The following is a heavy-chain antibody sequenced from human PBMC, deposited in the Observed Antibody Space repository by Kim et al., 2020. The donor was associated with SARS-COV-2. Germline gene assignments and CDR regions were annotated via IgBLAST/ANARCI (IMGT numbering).Heavy chain of an antibody. J-gene: IGHJ4*01. CDR3: AKDSGAVEGLRAGYYFD. CDR1: GFTFSSYG. Sequence: GGSLRLSCAASGFTFSSYGMHWVRQAPGKGLEWVAVISYDGSNKYYADSVKGRFTISRDNSKNTLYLQMNSLRAADTAVYYCAKDSGAVEGLRAGYYFD. V-gene: IGHV3-30*18. D-gene: IGHD3-16*01. CDR2: ISYDGSNK.